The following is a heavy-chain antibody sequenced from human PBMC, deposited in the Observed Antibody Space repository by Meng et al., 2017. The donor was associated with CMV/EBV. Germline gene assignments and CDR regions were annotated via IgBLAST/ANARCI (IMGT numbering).Heavy chain of an antibody. D-gene: IGHD3-10*01. CDR2: ISYDGSNK. CDR3: ARDRGEADAFDI. Sequence: SCKASGGTFSSYAMHWVRQAPGKGLEWVAVISYDGSNKYYADSVKGRFTISRDNSKNTLYLQMNSLRAEDTAVYYCARDRGEADAFDIWGQGTMVTVSS. V-gene: IGHV3-30*04. CDR1: GGTFSSYA. J-gene: IGHJ3*02.